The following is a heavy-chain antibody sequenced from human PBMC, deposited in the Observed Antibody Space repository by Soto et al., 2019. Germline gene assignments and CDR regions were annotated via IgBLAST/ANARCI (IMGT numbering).Heavy chain of an antibody. D-gene: IGHD6-6*01. CDR2: IYYSGST. CDR1: GGSVSSGSYY. CDR3: ARGVVAARPGNWFDP. J-gene: IGHJ5*02. V-gene: IGHV4-61*01. Sequence: PSETLSLTCTVSGGSVSSGSYYWSWIRQPPGKGLEWIGYIYYSGSTNYNPSLKSRVTISVDTSKNQFSLKLSSVTAADTAVYYCARGVVAARPGNWFDPWGQGTLVTVSS.